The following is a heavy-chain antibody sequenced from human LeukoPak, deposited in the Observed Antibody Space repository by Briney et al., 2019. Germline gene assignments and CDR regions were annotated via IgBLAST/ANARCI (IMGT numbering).Heavy chain of an antibody. D-gene: IGHD3-10*01. J-gene: IGHJ5*02. Sequence: KTSETLSLTCTVSGASISSGTYSWSWIRQPPGEGLEWIGYIYHTGSTYYNPSLKGRVTISVDRSKNQFSLNLNFVTAADTALYYCARGDGSGSGRWFDPWGQGTQITVSS. V-gene: IGHV4-30-2*01. CDR3: ARGDGSGSGRWFDP. CDR2: IYHTGST. CDR1: GASISSGTYS.